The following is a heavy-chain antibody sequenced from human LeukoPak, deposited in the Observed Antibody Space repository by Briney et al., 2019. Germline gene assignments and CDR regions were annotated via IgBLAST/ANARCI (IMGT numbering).Heavy chain of an antibody. J-gene: IGHJ4*02. D-gene: IGHD2-2*02. CDR1: GFTFSNFY. V-gene: IGHV3-11*04. Sequence: PGGSLRLSCAASGFTFSNFYMNWIRQAPGKGLEGVSYISGSGHTIYYADSVKGRFTISRDNSKKSLYLQMNSLRAEDTAVLYCTRDHRTYTNDYWGQGTLVTVSS. CDR2: ISGSGHTI. CDR3: TRDHRTYTNDY.